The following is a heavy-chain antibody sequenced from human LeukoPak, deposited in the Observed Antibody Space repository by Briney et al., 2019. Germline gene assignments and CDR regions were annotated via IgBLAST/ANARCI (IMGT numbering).Heavy chain of an antibody. D-gene: IGHD2-2*01. J-gene: IGHJ6*02. CDR1: GFTFSSYW. Sequence: GGSLRLSCAASGFTFSSYWMSWVRQAPGKGREWVANIKQDGSEKYYVDSVKGRFTISRDNAKNSLYLQMNSLRAEDTAVYCCARDIVVVPAEPQKTYSYYYGMDVWGQGTTVTVSS. CDR3: ARDIVVVPAEPQKTYSYYYGMDV. V-gene: IGHV3-7*01. CDR2: IKQDGSEK.